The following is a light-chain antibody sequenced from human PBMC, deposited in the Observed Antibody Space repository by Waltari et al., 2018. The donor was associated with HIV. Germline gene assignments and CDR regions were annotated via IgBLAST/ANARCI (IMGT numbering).Light chain of an antibody. Sequence: SYELTQALSVSVALGQTATVTCGGNNIGTKIVHWYRQRPGQAPLLVIYGNSNRPPGTPDRSSGANSGNTATLTSLRAQPGEEGDYYCQGFDSDTGVFGAGTRVTGL. CDR2: GNS. CDR3: QGFDSDTGV. J-gene: IGLJ1*01. V-gene: IGLV3-9*01. CDR1: NIGTKI.